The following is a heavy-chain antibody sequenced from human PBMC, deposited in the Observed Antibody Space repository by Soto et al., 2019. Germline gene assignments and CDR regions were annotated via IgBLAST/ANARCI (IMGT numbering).Heavy chain of an antibody. CDR1: GVSLSNARMG. CDR2: IFSNDEK. V-gene: IGHV2-26*01. J-gene: IGHJ4*02. D-gene: IGHD3-22*01. Sequence: QVTLKESGPVLVKPTETLTLTCTVSGVSLSNARMGVSWIRQPPGKALEWLAHIFSNDEKSYSTSLKSRLTITKDTTKSQVVLTMTNMDPVDTATYYCTRILHYYDTPFDYWGQGTLVSVSS. CDR3: TRILHYYDTPFDY.